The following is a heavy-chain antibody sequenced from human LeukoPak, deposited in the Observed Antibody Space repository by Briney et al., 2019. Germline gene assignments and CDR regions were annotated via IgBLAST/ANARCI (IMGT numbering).Heavy chain of an antibody. CDR1: GGTFSSYA. J-gene: IGHJ4*02. D-gene: IGHD4-17*01. CDR3: ARDLPLRPHPQHFDY. V-gene: IGHV1-69*04. CDR2: IIPILGIA. Sequence: SVKVSCKASGGTFSSYAISWVRQAPGQGLEWMGRIIPILGIANYAQKFQGRVTITADKSTSTAYMELSSLRSEDTAVYYCARDLPLRPHPQHFDYWGQGTLVTVSS.